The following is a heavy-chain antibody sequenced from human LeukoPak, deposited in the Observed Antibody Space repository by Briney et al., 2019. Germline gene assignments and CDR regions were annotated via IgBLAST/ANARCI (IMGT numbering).Heavy chain of an antibody. CDR2: IYPGDSDT. J-gene: IGHJ4*02. Sequence: GESLKISCKGSGYSFTSYWIGWVRQMPGKGLEWMGTIYPGDSDTRYSPSFQGQVTISADKSISTASLQWRSLKASDTAMYYCARRCSCGSCSGSPLDYWGQGTLVTVSS. CDR1: GYSFTSYW. V-gene: IGHV5-51*01. CDR3: ARRCSCGSCSGSPLDY. D-gene: IGHD2-15*01.